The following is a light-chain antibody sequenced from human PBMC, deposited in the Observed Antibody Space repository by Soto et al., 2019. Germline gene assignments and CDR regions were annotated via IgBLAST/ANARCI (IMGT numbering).Light chain of an antibody. V-gene: IGKV1-9*01. CDR3: QQFNSYPIT. Sequence: DIQMTQSPSSLSASVGDRVTIPCLASQDISYYLAWYQQKPGKAPKLLIYTASTLQSGVPSRFSGSGSGTEFTLTISSLQPEDFATYYCQQFNSYPITFGQGTRLEIK. CDR1: QDISYY. CDR2: TAS. J-gene: IGKJ5*01.